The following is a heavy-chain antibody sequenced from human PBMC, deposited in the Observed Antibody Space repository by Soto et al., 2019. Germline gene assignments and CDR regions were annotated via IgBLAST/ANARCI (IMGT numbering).Heavy chain of an antibody. CDR1: GASISTLTYN. Sequence: QLQLQESGPGLVKPSETLSLTCTVSGASISTLTYNWGWIRQPPVKGLEWIGNIYYSGSSYYNPSLKSRVTISVDTSKNQFSLRLRSVTAADTALYFCARHTMTAVTTFDHWGQGTLVTVSS. CDR3: ARHTMTAVTTFDH. CDR2: IYYSGSS. J-gene: IGHJ4*02. D-gene: IGHD4-17*01. V-gene: IGHV4-39*01.